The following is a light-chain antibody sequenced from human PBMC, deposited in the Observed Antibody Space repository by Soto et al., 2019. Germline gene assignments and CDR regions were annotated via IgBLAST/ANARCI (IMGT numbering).Light chain of an antibody. J-gene: IGLJ2*01. Sequence: QAVVTQPPSVSGAPGQRVTISCTGSSSNIGAGYDVHWYKQLPGTAPKLLIYVNNNRPSGVPDRFSGSKSGTSASLAITGLQAEDEADYYCQSYDSSLSASGVVFGGETKLTVL. CDR3: QSYDSSLSASGVV. V-gene: IGLV1-40*01. CDR1: SSNIGAGYD. CDR2: VNN.